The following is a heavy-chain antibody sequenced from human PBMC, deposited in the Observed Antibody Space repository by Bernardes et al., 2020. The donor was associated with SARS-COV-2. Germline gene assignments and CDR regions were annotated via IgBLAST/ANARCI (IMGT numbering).Heavy chain of an antibody. V-gene: IGHV1-69*05. J-gene: IGHJ6*02. D-gene: IGHD6-19*01. CDR3: ARIEAVAGTSGRHYSYFNMDV. Sequence: SVKVSCKASGGTFSTYGISWVRQGPGQGLEWVGGIVPIFDATHYAQKFQGRITLTTDDSASIAYMELRSLRSEDTAIYYCARIEAVAGTSGRHYSYFNMDVWGQGTTVAVS. CDR1: GGTFSTYG. CDR2: IVPIFDAT.